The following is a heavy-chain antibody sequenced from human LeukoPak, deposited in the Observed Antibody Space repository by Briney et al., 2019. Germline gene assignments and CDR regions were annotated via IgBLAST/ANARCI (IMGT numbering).Heavy chain of an antibody. CDR1: GFTFNDHY. V-gene: IGHV1-69*02. D-gene: IGHD5-12*01. J-gene: IGHJ6*02. CDR3: ARTRWLRPVYYYYYYGMDV. Sequence: SVKVSCKSSGFTFNDHYIHWVRQAPGQGLEWMGRIIPILGIANYAQKFQGRVTITADKSTSTAYMEQSSLRSEDTAVYYCARTRWLRPVYYYYYYGMDVWGQGTTVTVSS. CDR2: IIPILGIA.